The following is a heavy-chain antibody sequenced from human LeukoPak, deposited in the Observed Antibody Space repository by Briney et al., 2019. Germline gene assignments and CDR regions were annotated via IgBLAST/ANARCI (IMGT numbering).Heavy chain of an antibody. D-gene: IGHD5-18*01. CDR2: IKKDGSEK. V-gene: IGHV3-7*01. J-gene: IGHJ4*02. CDR3: ARDLSGVTGYAYGRGIDY. Sequence: GGSLRLSCAASGFTFSSYWMSWVRQAPGKGLEWVDKIKKDGSEKYYVDSVKGRFTISRDNAKTSLYLQMNSLRAEDTGVYYCARDLSGVTGYAYGRGIDYWGQGTLVTVSS. CDR1: GFTFSSYW.